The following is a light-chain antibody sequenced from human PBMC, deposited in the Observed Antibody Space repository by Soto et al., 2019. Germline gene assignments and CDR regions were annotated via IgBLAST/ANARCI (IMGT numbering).Light chain of an antibody. CDR1: SSDVGTYNL. J-gene: IGLJ1*01. V-gene: IGLV2-14*02. CDR3: SSYAGSNNLYV. Sequence: QSALTQPAAVSGSPGQSITISCTGTSSDVGTYNLVSWYQQHPGKAPKLMIYEVIKRPSGVPDRFSGSRSGNTASLTVSGLQAEDEADYYCSSYAGSNNLYVFGTGTKLTVL. CDR2: EVI.